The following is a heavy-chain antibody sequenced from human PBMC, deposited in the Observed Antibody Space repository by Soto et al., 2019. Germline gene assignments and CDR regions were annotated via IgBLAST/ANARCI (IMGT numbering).Heavy chain of an antibody. D-gene: IGHD1-26*01. Sequence: QVQLVESGGGVVQPGRSLRLSCAASGFTFSSYGMHWVRQAPGKGLEWVAVISYDGSNKYYADSVKGRFTISRDNSKNTLYLQMNSLRGEDTAVYYCAKDMRWEPFLNSRWFDPRGQGTLVTVSS. CDR1: GFTFSSYG. CDR3: AKDMRWEPFLNSRWFDP. V-gene: IGHV3-30*18. CDR2: ISYDGSNK. J-gene: IGHJ5*02.